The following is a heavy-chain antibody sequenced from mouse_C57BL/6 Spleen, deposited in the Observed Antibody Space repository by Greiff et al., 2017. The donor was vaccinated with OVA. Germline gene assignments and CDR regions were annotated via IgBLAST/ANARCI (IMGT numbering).Heavy chain of an antibody. CDR3: ARGDSSYDAMDY. Sequence: QVQLQQPGAELVRPGSSVKLSCKASGYTFTSYWMDWVKQRPGQGLEWIGNIYPSDSETHYNQKFKDKATLTVDKSSSTAYMQLSSLTSEDSAVYYCARGDSSYDAMDYWGQGTSVTVSS. CDR1: GYTFTSYW. J-gene: IGHJ4*01. D-gene: IGHD1-1*01. V-gene: IGHV1-61*01. CDR2: IYPSDSET.